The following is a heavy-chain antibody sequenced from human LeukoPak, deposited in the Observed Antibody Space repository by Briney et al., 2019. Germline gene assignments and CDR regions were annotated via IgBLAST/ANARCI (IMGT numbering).Heavy chain of an antibody. CDR2: ISAYNGNT. J-gene: IGHJ6*04. Sequence: ASVKVSCKASGYTFTSYGISWVRQAPGQGLEWMGWISAYNGNTNYAQKLQGRVTMTTDTSTSTAYMELRSLRSDDTAAYYCARVKRITMVRGVISGMDVWGKGTTVTVSS. V-gene: IGHV1-18*04. D-gene: IGHD3-10*01. CDR3: ARVKRITMVRGVISGMDV. CDR1: GYTFTSYG.